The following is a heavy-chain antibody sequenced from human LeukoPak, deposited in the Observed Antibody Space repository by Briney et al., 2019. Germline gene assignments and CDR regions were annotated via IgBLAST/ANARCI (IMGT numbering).Heavy chain of an antibody. CDR2: IYSTGST. CDR1: GGSIRSFY. Sequence: SETLSLACTVSGGSIRSFYWSWLRQPPGKGLEWIGYIYSTGSTSYNPSLKSRVTFSADKSKNQFSLRLSSVTAADTAVYYCARGTGEFGELLAVWGQGTLVTVSS. V-gene: IGHV4-59*01. D-gene: IGHD3-10*01. CDR3: ARGTGEFGELLAV. J-gene: IGHJ4*02.